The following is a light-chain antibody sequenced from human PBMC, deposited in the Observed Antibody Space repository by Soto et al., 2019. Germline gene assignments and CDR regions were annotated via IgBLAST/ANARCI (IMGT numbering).Light chain of an antibody. J-gene: IGKJ1*01. V-gene: IGKV1-5*03. CDR1: QSISSW. CDR2: KAS. Sequence: DIQMTQSPSTLSASVGARVTITCRASQSISSWLAWYQQKPGKAPNLLIYKASSLESGVPSRFSGSGSGTEFTLTISSLQPDDFATYYCQQYNSYSRTFGQGTKVEIK. CDR3: QQYNSYSRT.